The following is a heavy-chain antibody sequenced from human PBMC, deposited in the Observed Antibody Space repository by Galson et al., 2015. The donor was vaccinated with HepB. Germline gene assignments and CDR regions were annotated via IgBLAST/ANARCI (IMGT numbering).Heavy chain of an antibody. D-gene: IGHD3-10*01. CDR3: ARELDLWFGDSWDGGFFDL. J-gene: IGHJ2*01. CDR1: GFTFSDPY. V-gene: IGHV3-72*01. Sequence: SLRLSCAASGFTFSDPYMDWVRQASGKGLGWVGQIRNKANSYITFYANSVKGRFTNSRDNSKNTLHLQMSSLRAEDTAVYYCARELDLWFGDSWDGGFFDLWGRGTLVTVSS. CDR2: IRNKANSYIT.